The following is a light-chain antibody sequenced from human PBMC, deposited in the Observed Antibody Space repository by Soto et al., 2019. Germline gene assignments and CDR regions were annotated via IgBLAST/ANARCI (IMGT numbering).Light chain of an antibody. J-gene: IGKJ1*01. CDR2: KAS. Sequence: DIQMTQSPSTLSASIGDRVTITCRASQSIHSWLAWYQQKPGKAPKLLIYKASSLQTGVPSRFSGSGSGTEFTLTISSLQPDDFAPSYCQHYNSYSRTFGQGTKV. CDR1: QSIHSW. V-gene: IGKV1-5*03. CDR3: QHYNSYSRT.